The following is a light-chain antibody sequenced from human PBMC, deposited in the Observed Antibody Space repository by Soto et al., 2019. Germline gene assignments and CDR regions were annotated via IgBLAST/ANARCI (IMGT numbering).Light chain of an antibody. CDR2: DVS. J-gene: IGLJ1*01. CDR1: SSDVGGYNY. V-gene: IGLV2-14*03. Sequence: QSVLTQPASVSGSPGQSITISCTGTSSDVGGYNYVSWYQHHPGKAPKRMIHDVSNRPSGVSNRFSGSKSGNTASLTISGLQAEDGADYYCSSYIPTNSTYFSGPGTKFTVL. CDR3: SSYIPTNSTYF.